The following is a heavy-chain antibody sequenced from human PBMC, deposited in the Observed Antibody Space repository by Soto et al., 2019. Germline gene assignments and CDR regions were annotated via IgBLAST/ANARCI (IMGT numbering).Heavy chain of an antibody. CDR1: GFTIDDYA. D-gene: IGHD6-6*01. CDR2: ISWNSGSI. J-gene: IGHJ2*01. V-gene: IGHV3-9*01. Sequence: EVQLVESGGGLVQPGRSLRLSCAASGFTIDDYAMHWVRQAPGKGLEWVSGISWNSGSIGYADSVKGRFTISRDNAKNSLYLQMNSLRAEDTALYYCAKGHYSSSPSYFDLWGRGTLVTVSS. CDR3: AKGHYSSSPSYFDL.